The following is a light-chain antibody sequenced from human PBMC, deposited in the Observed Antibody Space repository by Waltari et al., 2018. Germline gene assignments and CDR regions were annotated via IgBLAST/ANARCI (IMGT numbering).Light chain of an antibody. CDR3: QQRNSWPLT. V-gene: IGKV3-11*01. Sequence: EIVLTQSPVTLSLSPGEGATLSCKTSPSVGDFLAWYQQRPGQPPRLLIYDASLRAAGIPARFSGSGSGTDFTLTISSLESEDSAVYFCQQRNSWPLTFGPGTTV. CDR2: DAS. J-gene: IGKJ3*01. CDR1: PSVGDF.